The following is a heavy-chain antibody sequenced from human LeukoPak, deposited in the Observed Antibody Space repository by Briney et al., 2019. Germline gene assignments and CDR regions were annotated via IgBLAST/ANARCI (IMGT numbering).Heavy chain of an antibody. CDR2: ISAYNGNT. V-gene: IGHV1-18*04. D-gene: IGHD3-22*01. Sequence: GASVKVSCKASGYTFTGYYMHWVRQAPGQGLEWMGWISAYNGNTNYAQKLQGRVTMTTDTSTSTAYMELRSLRSDDTAVYCCARGRNYYDSSGYYLGWGQGTLVTVSS. CDR3: ARGRNYYDSSGYYLG. J-gene: IGHJ4*02. CDR1: GYTFTGYY.